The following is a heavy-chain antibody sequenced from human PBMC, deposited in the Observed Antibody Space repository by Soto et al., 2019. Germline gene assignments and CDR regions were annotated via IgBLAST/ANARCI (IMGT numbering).Heavy chain of an antibody. Sequence: PSQSLSLTCTLAGGSVSSVTSQWNWIRQSPEKALVWIAHILFIGSNNNNLSLKSRVSISVDTSTTHYSLKLSSVTAADTALYFCARLHFYDFWSGLVPMAVWDQGTAVTVSS. J-gene: IGHJ6*02. V-gene: IGHV4-61*03. CDR3: ARLHFYDFWSGLVPMAV. CDR1: GGSVSSVTSQ. CDR2: ILFIGSN. D-gene: IGHD3-3*01.